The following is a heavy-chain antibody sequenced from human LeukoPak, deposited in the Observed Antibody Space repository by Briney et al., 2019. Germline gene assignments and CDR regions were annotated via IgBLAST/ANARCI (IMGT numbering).Heavy chain of an antibody. Sequence: SVKVSCKPSGGTFSSYAISWVRHAPGQGLEWMGGIIPIFGTAHYAQKFQGRVTITTDESTSTAYMELSSLRSEDTGVYYCARAPYDSSGYKPYYFDYWGQGTLVTVSS. D-gene: IGHD3-22*01. CDR3: ARAPYDSSGYKPYYFDY. V-gene: IGHV1-69*05. J-gene: IGHJ4*02. CDR2: IIPIFGTA. CDR1: GGTFSSYA.